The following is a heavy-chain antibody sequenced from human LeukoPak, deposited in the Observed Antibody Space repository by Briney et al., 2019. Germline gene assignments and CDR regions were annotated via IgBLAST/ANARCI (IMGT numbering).Heavy chain of an antibody. CDR1: GGSFSGHY. D-gene: IGHD3-22*01. J-gene: IGHJ4*02. V-gene: IGHV4-34*01. Sequence: SETLSLTCAVSGGSFSGHYWNWIRQPPGKGLEWIGEINHSGSTNYNPSLKSRVTISVDTSKNQFSLKLSSVTAADTAVYYCARGYYYDSSGYYFGYFDYWGQGTLVTVSS. CDR2: INHSGST. CDR3: ARGYYYDSSGYYFGYFDY.